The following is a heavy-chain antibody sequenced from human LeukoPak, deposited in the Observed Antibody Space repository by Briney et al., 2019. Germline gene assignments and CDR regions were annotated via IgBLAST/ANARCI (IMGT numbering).Heavy chain of an antibody. CDR2: IDTKGTRT. J-gene: IGHJ4*02. Sequence: GGSLRLSCAASGFTLSNCAMTWVRQAPGKGLEWVSGIDTKGTRTYYADSVRGRFTISRDNSKNTLFLQMNSLRAEDTAVYYCVKEVVATIPPLWGQGTLVTVSS. CDR3: VKEVVATIPPL. CDR1: GFTLSNCA. D-gene: IGHD5-12*01. V-gene: IGHV3-23*01.